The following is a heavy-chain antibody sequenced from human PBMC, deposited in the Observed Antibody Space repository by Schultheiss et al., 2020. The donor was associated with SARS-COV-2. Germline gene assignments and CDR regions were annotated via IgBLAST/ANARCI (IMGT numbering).Heavy chain of an antibody. V-gene: IGHV4-61*01. Sequence: SQTLSLTCTVSGGSISSSSYYWSWIRQPPGKGLEWVGYIYYSGSTNYNPSLKSRVTISVDTSKNQFSLKLTSVTAADTAVYYCAREDFWSGYMYYFDYWGQGTLVTVAS. CDR1: GGSISSSSYY. CDR3: AREDFWSGYMYYFDY. D-gene: IGHD3-3*01. CDR2: IYYSGST. J-gene: IGHJ4*02.